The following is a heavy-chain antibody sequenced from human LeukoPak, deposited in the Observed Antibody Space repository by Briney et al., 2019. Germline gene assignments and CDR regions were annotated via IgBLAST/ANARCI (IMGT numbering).Heavy chain of an antibody. CDR1: GFTFSSSW. D-gene: IGHD5-18*01. J-gene: IGHJ4*02. Sequence: PGGSLRLSCAASGFTFSSSWMNWVRQAPGKGLEWVAVISYDGSNKYYADSVKGRFTISRDNSKNTLYLQMNSLRAEDTAVYYCAKPDSYGSFDYWGQGTLVTVSS. CDR2: ISYDGSNK. V-gene: IGHV3-30*18. CDR3: AKPDSYGSFDY.